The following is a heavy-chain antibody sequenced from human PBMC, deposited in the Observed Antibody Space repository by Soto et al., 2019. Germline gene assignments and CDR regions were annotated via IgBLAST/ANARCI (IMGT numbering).Heavy chain of an antibody. J-gene: IGHJ4*02. Sequence: GASVKVSCKAPADTFTSYYIHWVRQAPGHGLEWMGGIIPIFGTANYAQKFQGRVTITADESTSTAYMELSSLRSEDTAVYYCARVTSGYLFDYWGQGTLVTVSS. V-gene: IGHV1-69*13. CDR3: ARVTSGYLFDY. CDR2: IIPIFGTA. CDR1: ADTFTSYY. D-gene: IGHD3-22*01.